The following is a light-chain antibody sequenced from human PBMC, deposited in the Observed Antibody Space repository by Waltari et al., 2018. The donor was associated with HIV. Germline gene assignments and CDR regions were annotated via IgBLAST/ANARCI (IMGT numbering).Light chain of an antibody. CDR2: KAS. V-gene: IGKV1-5*03. CDR1: QSISTW. J-gene: IGKJ1*01. CDR3: QQYNTYSWT. Sequence: DIQMTQSPSTLSASVGDRVTITCRASQSISTWLAWYQQKPGKAPKLLICKASSLESGVPSRFSGNGSGTEFTLAISNLQPDDFATYYCQQYNTYSWTFGQGTKVDIK.